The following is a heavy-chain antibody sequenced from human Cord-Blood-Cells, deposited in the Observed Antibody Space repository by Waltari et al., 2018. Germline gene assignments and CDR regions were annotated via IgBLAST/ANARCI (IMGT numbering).Heavy chain of an antibody. D-gene: IGHD2-2*01. CDR1: GFTFSSYS. Sequence: EVQLVESGGGLVKPGGSLRLSCAASGFTFSSYSMNWVCQAPGKGLEWDSTNSSSSYRYYADSVQGRFTSSGDNAKNTLYLQKDSVRAEDTGGYYWATDPSEVPAAIKINYWGQGTLVTVSS. V-gene: IGHV3-21*04. J-gene: IGHJ4*02. CDR2: NSSSSYR. CDR3: ATDPSEVPAAIKINY.